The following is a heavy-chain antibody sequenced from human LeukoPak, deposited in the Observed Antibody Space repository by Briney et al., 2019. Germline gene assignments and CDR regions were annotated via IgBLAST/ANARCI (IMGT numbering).Heavy chain of an antibody. D-gene: IGHD3-22*01. J-gene: IGHJ3*02. CDR2: IKEDGSDK. CDR3: ARDRDDGSSGSIDDAFDI. V-gene: IGHV3-7*01. CDR1: GFTFSSYW. Sequence: PGGSLRLSCAASGFTFSSYWMTWVRQAPTKGLEWVAYIKEDGSDKYYVDSVKGRFTISRDNANNSLYLQMNSLRAEDTAVYYCARDRDDGSSGSIDDAFDIWGQGTMVTVSS.